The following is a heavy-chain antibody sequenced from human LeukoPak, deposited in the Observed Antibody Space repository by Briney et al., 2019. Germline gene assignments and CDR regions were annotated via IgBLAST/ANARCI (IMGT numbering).Heavy chain of an antibody. V-gene: IGHV3-48*03. CDR3: ARESGLTDY. CDR1: GFTFSSYE. J-gene: IGHJ4*02. Sequence: GGSLRLSCAASGFTFSSYEMNWVRQAPGKGLEWVSYIISSGSTIYYADSVKGRFTISRDNAKNSLYLQMNSLRAEDTAVYYCARESGLTDYWGQGTLVTVSS. D-gene: IGHD3/OR15-3a*01. CDR2: IISSGSTI.